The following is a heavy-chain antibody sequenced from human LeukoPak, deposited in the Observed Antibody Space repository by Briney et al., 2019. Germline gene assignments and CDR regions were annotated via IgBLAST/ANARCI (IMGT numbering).Heavy chain of an antibody. V-gene: IGHV3-7*01. CDR2: IKQEGSEK. Sequence: GGSLRLSCAASGFTFSSYWMSWVRQAPGKGLEWVANIKQEGSEKYYVDSVKGRFTISRDNAKNPLYLQINSLRAEDTTVYYCARNLLHPLGWYFDLWGRGTLVTVSS. CDR3: ARNLLHPLGWYFDL. D-gene: IGHD3-22*01. CDR1: GFTFSSYW. J-gene: IGHJ2*01.